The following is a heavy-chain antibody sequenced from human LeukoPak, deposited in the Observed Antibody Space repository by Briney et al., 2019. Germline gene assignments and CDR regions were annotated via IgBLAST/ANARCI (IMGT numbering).Heavy chain of an antibody. Sequence: GGSLRLSCAASGFTFSSYWMHWVRQAPGKGLVWVSRINRDGSSTSYADSVKGRFTISRDNAKNTLYLQMNSLRAEDTAVYYCARQGCSGGSCYGSPYDAFGIWGQGTMVTVSS. D-gene: IGHD2-15*01. V-gene: IGHV3-74*01. J-gene: IGHJ3*02. CDR2: INRDGSST. CDR3: ARQGCSGGSCYGSPYDAFGI. CDR1: GFTFSSYW.